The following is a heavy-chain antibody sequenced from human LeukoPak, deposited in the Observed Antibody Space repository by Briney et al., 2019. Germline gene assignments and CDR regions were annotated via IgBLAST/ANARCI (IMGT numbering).Heavy chain of an antibody. Sequence: GGSLRLSCAASGFTFSSYSMNWVRQAPGKGLEWVSYISSSSSTIYYADSVKGRFTISRDNAKNALYLQMNSLGAEDTAVYSCARGGAATGVDAFDIWGQGTMVTVSS. CDR1: GFTFSSYS. V-gene: IGHV3-48*04. D-gene: IGHD2-15*01. CDR3: ARGGAATGVDAFDI. CDR2: ISSSSSTI. J-gene: IGHJ3*02.